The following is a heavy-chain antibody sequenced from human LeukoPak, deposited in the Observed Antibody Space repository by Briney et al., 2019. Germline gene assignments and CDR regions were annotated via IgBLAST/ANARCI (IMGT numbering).Heavy chain of an antibody. J-gene: IGHJ4*02. V-gene: IGHV4-59*01. CDR2: IYYSGST. CDR3: ARERAVAGVFDY. CDR1: GGSISSYY. Sequence: SETLSLTCTVSGGSISSYYWSWIRQPPGKGLEWIGYIYYSGSTNYNPSLKSRVTISVDTSRNQFSLKLSSVTAAGTAVYYCARERAVAGVFDYWGQGTLVTVSS. D-gene: IGHD6-19*01.